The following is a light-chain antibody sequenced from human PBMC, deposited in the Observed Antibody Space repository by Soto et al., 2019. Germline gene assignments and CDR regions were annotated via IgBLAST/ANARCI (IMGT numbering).Light chain of an antibody. Sequence: QSVLTQPPSVSGAPGQRVTISCTGSSSNIGAGYDVHWYQQLPGTAPKLLIYGNSNRPSGVPDRFSGSKSGTLASLAITGLQAEDEADYYCQSYDSSLSGHVFGTGTKVTVL. CDR2: GNS. CDR3: QSYDSSLSGHV. V-gene: IGLV1-40*01. CDR1: SSNIGAGYD. J-gene: IGLJ1*01.